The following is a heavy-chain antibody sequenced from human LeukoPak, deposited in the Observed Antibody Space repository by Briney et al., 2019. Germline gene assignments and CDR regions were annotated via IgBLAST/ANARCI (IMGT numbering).Heavy chain of an antibody. D-gene: IGHD4-17*01. Sequence: ASVKVSCKASGYTFTGYYIYWVRQAPGQGLEWMGWINPNSDDTSYAQKFQGRVTMTRDTSVSTAYMELSRLSSDDTAVYYCARQDGDLDHWGQGTLVTVSS. J-gene: IGHJ4*02. V-gene: IGHV1-2*02. CDR1: GYTFTGYY. CDR2: INPNSDDT. CDR3: ARQDGDLDH.